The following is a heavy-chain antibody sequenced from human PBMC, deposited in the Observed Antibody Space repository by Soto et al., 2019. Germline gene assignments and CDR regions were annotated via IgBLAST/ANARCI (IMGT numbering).Heavy chain of an antibody. CDR2: ISAYNGNT. Sequence: QVQLVQSGAEVKKPGASVKVSCKASGYTFTSYGISWVRQSPGQGLEWMGWISAYNGNTNYAQKLQGRGTMTTETSPRTAYMELRSLRPDDTAVYYCARDIEARHLPHDFGVVSAFDYWGQGTLVTVSS. CDR3: ARDIEARHLPHDFGVVSAFDY. CDR1: GYTFTSYG. J-gene: IGHJ4*02. D-gene: IGHD3-3*01. V-gene: IGHV1-18*01.